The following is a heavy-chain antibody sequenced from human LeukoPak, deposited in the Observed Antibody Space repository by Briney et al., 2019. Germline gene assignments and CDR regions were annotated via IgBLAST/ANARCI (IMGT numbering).Heavy chain of an antibody. D-gene: IGHD3-3*01. V-gene: IGHV3-74*01. CDR3: ARDHNDFWSGYYILPYYYYYGMDV. Sequence: GGSLRLSCAASGFTFSSYWMHWVRHAPGKGLVWVSRINSDGSSTSYADSVKGRFTISRDNAKNTLYLQMNSLRAEDTAVYYCARDHNDFWSGYYILPYYYYYGMDVWGQGTTVTVSS. J-gene: IGHJ6*02. CDR1: GFTFSSYW. CDR2: INSDGSST.